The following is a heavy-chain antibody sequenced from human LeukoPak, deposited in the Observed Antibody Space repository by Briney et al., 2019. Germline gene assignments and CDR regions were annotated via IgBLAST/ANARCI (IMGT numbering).Heavy chain of an antibody. CDR3: AKVLVTVTTSGDY. CDR1: GFTFDDYA. D-gene: IGHD4-17*01. Sequence: GGSLRLSCAASGFTFDDYAMHWVRQAPGKGLEWVSAISGSGGSTYYADSVKGRFTISRDNSKNTLYLQMNSLRAEDTAVYYCAKVLVTVTTSGDYWGQGTLVTVSS. CDR2: ISGSGGST. J-gene: IGHJ4*02. V-gene: IGHV3-23*01.